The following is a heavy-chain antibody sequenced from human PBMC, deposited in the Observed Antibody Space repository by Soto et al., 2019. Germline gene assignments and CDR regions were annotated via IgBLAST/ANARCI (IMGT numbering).Heavy chain of an antibody. Sequence: QVQLVQSGAEVKKPGSSVKVSCEASGDTFSSYAISWVRQAPGQGLEWMGGIIPIFGTANYAQKFQGRVTITADESTSTAYMESSSLRSEDTAVYYCARDGSGYRSRASPMDVWGQGTTVTVSS. V-gene: IGHV1-69*01. J-gene: IGHJ6*02. CDR1: GDTFSSYA. CDR2: IIPIFGTA. CDR3: ARDGSGYRSRASPMDV. D-gene: IGHD3-22*01.